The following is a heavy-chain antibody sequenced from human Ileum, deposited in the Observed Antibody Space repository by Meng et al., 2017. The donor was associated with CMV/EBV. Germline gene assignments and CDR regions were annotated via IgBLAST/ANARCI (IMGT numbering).Heavy chain of an antibody. CDR1: GFTFSSYA. CDR3: AKGASYFDY. CDR2: ISGSGVST. J-gene: IGHJ4*02. Sequence: GESLKISCAASGFTFSSYAMSWVRQAPGKGLEWVSAISGSGVSTYYADSVKGRFTISRDNSKNTLYLQMNSLRAEDTAVYYCAKGASYFDYWGQGTLVTVSS. V-gene: IGHV3-23*01.